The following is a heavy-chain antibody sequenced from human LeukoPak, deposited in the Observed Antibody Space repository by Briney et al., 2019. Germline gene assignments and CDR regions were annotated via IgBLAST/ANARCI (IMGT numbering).Heavy chain of an antibody. CDR2: IKQDGSEK. CDR1: GFSCSSYW. V-gene: IGHV3-7*01. J-gene: IGHJ6*03. Sequence: PGGSLRLSCSASGFSCSSYWMSWVRQAPGKGLEWVANIKQDGSEKYYVDSVKGRFTISRDNAKNSLYLQMNSLRAEDTAVYYCARERGIFCSSTSCYIRYYYYMDVWGKGTTVTVSS. D-gene: IGHD2-2*02. CDR3: ARERGIFCSSTSCYIRYYYYMDV.